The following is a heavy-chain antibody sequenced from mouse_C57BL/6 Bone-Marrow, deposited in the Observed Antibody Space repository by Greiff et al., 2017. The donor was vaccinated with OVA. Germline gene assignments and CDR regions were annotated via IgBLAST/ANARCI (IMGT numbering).Heavy chain of an antibody. Sequence: QVQLKESGAELARPGASVKLSCKASGYTFTSYGISWVKQRTGQGLEWIGEIYPRSGNTYYNEKFKGKATLTADKSSSTAYMELRSLTSEASAVYFCARVYYGNYVNFDYWGQGTTLTVSS. CDR2: IYPRSGNT. V-gene: IGHV1-81*01. CDR3: ARVYYGNYVNFDY. CDR1: GYTFTSYG. D-gene: IGHD2-1*01. J-gene: IGHJ2*01.